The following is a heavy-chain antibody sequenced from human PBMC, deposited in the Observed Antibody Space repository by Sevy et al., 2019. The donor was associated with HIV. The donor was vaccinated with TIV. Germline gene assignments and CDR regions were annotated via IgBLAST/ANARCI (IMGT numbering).Heavy chain of an antibody. V-gene: IGHV3-49*04. CDR2: LKSDVYGGTV. CDR3: TRWKAAQSIFDY. Sequence: GGSLRLSCTASGFTFGDYCMSWVRQAPGKGLEWVAFLKSDVYGGTVDHAASVRGRFVISRDDSKTIAYLQMNDLETEDTGVYYCTRWKAAQSIFDYWGEGALVIVS. J-gene: IGHJ4*02. CDR1: GFTFGDYC. D-gene: IGHD6-13*01.